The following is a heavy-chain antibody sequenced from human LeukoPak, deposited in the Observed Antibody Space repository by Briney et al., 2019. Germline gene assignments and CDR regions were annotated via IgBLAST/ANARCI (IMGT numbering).Heavy chain of an antibody. Sequence: GRSLRLSCAASGFTFSSYAMHWVRQAPGKGLEWVTFIRHDGSDTFYADSVKGRFTISRDNSKNTLFLQMNSLRAEDTAVYYCARDPYVVHSTTWGDLYFDFWGQGTLVTVSS. J-gene: IGHJ4*02. CDR1: GFTFSSYA. V-gene: IGHV3-30-3*01. CDR2: IRHDGSDT. CDR3: ARDPYVVHSTTWGDLYFDF. D-gene: IGHD6-13*01.